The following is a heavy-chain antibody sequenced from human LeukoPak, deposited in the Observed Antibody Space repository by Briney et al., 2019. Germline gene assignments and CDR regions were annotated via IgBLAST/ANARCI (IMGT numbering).Heavy chain of an antibody. V-gene: IGHV3-7*01. D-gene: IGHD3-9*01. CDR2: IKQDGSEK. CDR3: ARAPRNFHWYYGMDV. CDR1: GFTFSSYW. J-gene: IGHJ6*02. Sequence: GGSLRLSCAASGFTFSSYWMSWARQAPGKGLEWVANIKQDGSEKYYVDSVKGRFTISRDNAKNSLYLQMNSLRAEDTAVYYCARAPRNFHWYYGMDVWGQGTTVTVSS.